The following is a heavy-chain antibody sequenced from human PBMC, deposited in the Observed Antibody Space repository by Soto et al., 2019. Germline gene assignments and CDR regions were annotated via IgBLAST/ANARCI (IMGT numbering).Heavy chain of an antibody. Sequence: EVQLVESGGGLVQPGRSLRLSCAASGFTFSSYWMHWVRQAPGKGLVWVSRINSDGSSTSYADSVKGRFTISRDNAKNTLYLQMNSLRAEDTAVYYCARGDYYGSGSYARDYYYYGMDVWGQGTTVTVSS. D-gene: IGHD3-10*01. V-gene: IGHV3-74*01. CDR1: GFTFSSYW. CDR3: ARGDYYGSGSYARDYYYYGMDV. CDR2: INSDGSST. J-gene: IGHJ6*02.